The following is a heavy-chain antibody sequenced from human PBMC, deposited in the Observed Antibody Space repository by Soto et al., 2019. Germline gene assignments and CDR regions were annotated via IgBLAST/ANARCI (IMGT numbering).Heavy chain of an antibody. CDR3: SRAIRVSAPDTNYYYSMYV. CDR2: IYSGGST. J-gene: IGHJ6*02. Sequence: EVQLVESGGGLIQPGGSLRLSCAASGFTVSSNYMSWVRQAPGKGLEWVSVIYSGGSTYYADSVKGRFTISRDNSKNTLYLQMNSLRAEVTAVYYCSRAIRVSAPDTNYYYSMYVWGQGTTVTVSS. V-gene: IGHV3-53*01. D-gene: IGHD6-13*01. CDR1: GFTVSSNY.